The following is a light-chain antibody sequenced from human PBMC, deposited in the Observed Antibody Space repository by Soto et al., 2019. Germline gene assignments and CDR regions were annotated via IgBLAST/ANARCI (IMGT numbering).Light chain of an antibody. CDR3: QQSYSLSWT. CDR1: QNIRNY. J-gene: IGKJ1*01. V-gene: IGKV1-39*01. Sequence: DIQMTQSPSSLSASVGDRVTVTCRASQNIRNYLNWYQQKPGKAPKVLIYAVSRLESGVPSRFSGSGGGTDFTLTISSLQPEDFATYYCQQSYSLSWTFGQGTKVDIK. CDR2: AVS.